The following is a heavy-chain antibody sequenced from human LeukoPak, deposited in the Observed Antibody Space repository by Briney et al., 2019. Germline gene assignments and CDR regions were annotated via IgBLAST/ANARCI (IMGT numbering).Heavy chain of an antibody. J-gene: IGHJ4*02. V-gene: IGHV1-69*05. CDR2: IIPIFGTA. CDR1: GVTLSSYA. D-gene: IGHD4-11*01. Sequence: SVKVSCKASGVTLSSYAISWVRQAPGQGLEWMGRIIPIFGTANYTQKFQGRVTITTDESTSTAYMDLSSLRSEDTAVYYCARGDDYSNYVLGYRGQRTLVSVSS. CDR3: ARGDDYSNYVLGY.